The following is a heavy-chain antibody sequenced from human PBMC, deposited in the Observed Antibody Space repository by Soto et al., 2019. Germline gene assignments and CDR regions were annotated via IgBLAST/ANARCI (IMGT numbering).Heavy chain of an antibody. J-gene: IGHJ6*02. V-gene: IGHV1-69*13. CDR3: ARDRLGCGGDCYNPSYYYYYGMDV. CDR1: GGTFSSYA. D-gene: IGHD2-21*02. CDR2: IIPIFGTA. Sequence: ASVKVSCKASGGTFSSYAISWVRQAPGQGLEWMGGIIPIFGTANYAQKFQGRVTITADESTSTAYMELSSLRSEDTAVYYCARDRLGCGGDCYNPSYYYYYGMDVWGQGTTVTVSS.